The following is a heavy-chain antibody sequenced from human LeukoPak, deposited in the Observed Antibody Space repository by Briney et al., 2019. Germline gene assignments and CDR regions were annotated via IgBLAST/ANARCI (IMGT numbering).Heavy chain of an antibody. V-gene: IGHV3-74*01. J-gene: IGHJ4*01. Sequence: PGGSLRLSCAASGFTFSNHWMHWVRQVPGKGPVWVSRVDGGGSSTSYADSVKGRLSISRDNAKSTLYLQMNSLRAEDTAVYCCARGPGSSGGAYVGDYWGHGTLVTVSS. CDR2: VDGGGSST. D-gene: IGHD3-22*01. CDR1: GFTFSNHW. CDR3: ARGPGSSGGAYVGDY.